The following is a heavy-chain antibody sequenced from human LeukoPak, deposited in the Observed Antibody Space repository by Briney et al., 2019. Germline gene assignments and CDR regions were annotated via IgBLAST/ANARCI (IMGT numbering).Heavy chain of an antibody. CDR1: GFTFSSYW. CDR2: INSDGSST. CDR3: ARELWDYGDYGLFDP. V-gene: IGHV3-74*01. D-gene: IGHD4-17*01. J-gene: IGHJ5*02. Sequence: NPGGSLRLSCAASGFTFSSYWMHWVRQAPGKGLVWVSRINSDGSSTSYADSVKGRFTISRDNAKNTLYLQMNSLRAEDTAVYYCARELWDYGDYGLFDPWGQGTLVTVSS.